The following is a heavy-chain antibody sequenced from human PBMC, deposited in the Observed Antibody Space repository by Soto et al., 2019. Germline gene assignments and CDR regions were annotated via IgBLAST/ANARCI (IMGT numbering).Heavy chain of an antibody. CDR1: GGSISSGGYS. D-gene: IGHD5-12*01. V-gene: IGHV4-30-2*01. J-gene: IGHJ4*02. CDR2: IYHSGST. Sequence: SETLSLTCAVSGGSISSGGYSWSWIRQPPGKGLEWIGYIYHSGSTYYNPSLKSRVTISVDRSKNQFSLKLSSVTAADTAVYYCASLYSGYGFGCWGQGALVTVSS. CDR3: ASLYSGYGFGC.